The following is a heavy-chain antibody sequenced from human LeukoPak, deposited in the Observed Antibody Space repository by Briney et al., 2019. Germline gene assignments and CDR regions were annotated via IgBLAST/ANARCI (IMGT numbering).Heavy chain of an antibody. CDR2: ISSSGGST. V-gene: IGHV3-23*01. D-gene: IGHD1-26*01. J-gene: IGHJ4*02. CDR1: GFTFSSYA. CDR3: ANSRYSGSPVGFDY. Sequence: PGGSLRLSCAASGFTFSSYAVSWVRQAPGKGLEWVSVISSSGGSTHYADSVKGRFTISRDNSKNTLYLQMNSLRADDTAVYYCANSRYSGSPVGFDYWGQGTLVTVSS.